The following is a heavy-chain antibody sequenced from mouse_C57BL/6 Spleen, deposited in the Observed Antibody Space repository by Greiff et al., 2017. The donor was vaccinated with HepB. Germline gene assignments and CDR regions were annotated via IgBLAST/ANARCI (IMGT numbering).Heavy chain of an antibody. V-gene: IGHV1-64*01. CDR3: ARPALSTTVVAPYYFDY. Sequence: QVQLQQPGAELVKPGASVKLSCKASGYTFTSYWMHWVKQRPGQGLEWIGMIHPNSGSTNYNEKFKSKATLTVDKSSSTAYMQLSSLTSEDSAVYYCARPALSTTVVAPYYFDYWGQGTTLTVSS. CDR1: GYTFTSYW. J-gene: IGHJ2*01. D-gene: IGHD1-1*01. CDR2: IHPNSGST.